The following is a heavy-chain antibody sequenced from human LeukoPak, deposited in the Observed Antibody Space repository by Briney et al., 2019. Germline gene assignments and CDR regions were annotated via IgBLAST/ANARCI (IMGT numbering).Heavy chain of an antibody. D-gene: IGHD3-22*01. CDR3: ARGRHAMIVTGSGFHY. CDR1: GGSFSGYY. J-gene: IGHJ4*02. V-gene: IGHV4-34*01. CDR2: INHSGST. Sequence: SETLSLTCAVYGGSFSGYYWSWIRQPPGKGLEWIGEINHSGSTNYNPSLKSRVTISVDTSKNQFSLKLSSVTAADTAVYYCARGRHAMIVTGSGFHYWGQGTLVTVSS.